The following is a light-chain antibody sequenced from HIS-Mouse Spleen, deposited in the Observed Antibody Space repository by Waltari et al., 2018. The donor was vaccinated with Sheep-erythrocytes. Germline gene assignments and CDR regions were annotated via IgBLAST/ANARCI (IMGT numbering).Light chain of an antibody. J-gene: IGLJ2*01. CDR3: QAWDSSIVV. V-gene: IGLV3-1*01. CDR2: QDS. CDR1: NLGDKY. Sequence: SYELTQPPSVSVSPGQTASITCSGDNLGDKYACWYQQKPGQSHVLVIYQDSKRPSGIPERFSGSNSGNTATLTISGTQAMDEADYYCQAWDSSIVVFGGGTKLTVL.